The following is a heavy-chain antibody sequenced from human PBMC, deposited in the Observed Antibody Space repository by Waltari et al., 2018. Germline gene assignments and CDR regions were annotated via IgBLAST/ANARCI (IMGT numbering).Heavy chain of an antibody. CDR2: ISYDGSNK. CDR1: GFTFSSYA. J-gene: IGHJ4*02. D-gene: IGHD4-17*01. CDR3: ARGPQTTVKTHY. V-gene: IGHV3-30*01. Sequence: QVQLVESGGGVVPHGRSLRLPCAASGFTFSSYAMHWVRQAPGKGLEWGAVISYDGSNKYYAASGKCRFTISRDNSKNTLYLQMNSLRAEDTAVYYCARGPQTTVKTHYWGQGTLVTVSS.